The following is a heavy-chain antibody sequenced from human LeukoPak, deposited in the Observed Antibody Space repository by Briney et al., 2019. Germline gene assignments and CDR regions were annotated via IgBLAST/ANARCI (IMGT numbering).Heavy chain of an antibody. CDR3: ARVYYYDSSDWFDP. Sequence: GGSLRLSCAASGFTFSSYSMNWVRQAPGKGLEWVSYINGSSSTIYYADSVKGRFTISRDNAKNSLYLQMNSLRAEDTAVYYCARVYYYDSSDWFDPWGQGTLVTVSS. J-gene: IGHJ5*02. D-gene: IGHD3-22*01. CDR1: GFTFSSYS. CDR2: INGSSSTI. V-gene: IGHV3-48*04.